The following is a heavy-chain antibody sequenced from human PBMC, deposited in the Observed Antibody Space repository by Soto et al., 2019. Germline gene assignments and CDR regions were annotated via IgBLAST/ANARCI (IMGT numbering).Heavy chain of an antibody. D-gene: IGHD6-19*01. CDR1: GFTFSCCA. CDR2: ISGSGGST. J-gene: IGHJ4*02. V-gene: IGHV3-23*01. Sequence: EVQLLESGGGLVQPGGSLRLSCAASGFTFSCCAMSWVRQAPGRGLEWVSTISGSGGSTYYADSVKGRFTISRDNSKNTLYLQMNSLRAEDTAVYYCAKEDSSGWVYFDYWGQGTLVTVSS. CDR3: AKEDSSGWVYFDY.